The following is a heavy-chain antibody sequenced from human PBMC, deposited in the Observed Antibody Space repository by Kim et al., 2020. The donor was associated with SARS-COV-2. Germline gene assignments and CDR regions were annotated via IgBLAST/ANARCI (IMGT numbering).Heavy chain of an antibody. CDR3: RGGFYFDY. J-gene: IGHJ4*02. CDR2: GNGNT. Sequence: GNGNTIYSQKFQGRVTCATDTSASTAYMELSVLRSEDSAVYYCRGGFYFDYWGQGTLVTVSS. D-gene: IGHD3-16*01. V-gene: IGHV1-3*01.